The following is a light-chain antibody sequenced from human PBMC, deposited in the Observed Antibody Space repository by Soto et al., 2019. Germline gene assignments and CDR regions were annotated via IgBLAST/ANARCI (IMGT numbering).Light chain of an antibody. Sequence: TQSPATLSVSPGERATISCRASQGISSYLAWYQQKPGKAPKLLIYAASTLQSGVPSRFSGSGSGTEFTLTISSLQPEDFATYYCQQLNSYPLTFGGGTKVDIK. J-gene: IGKJ4*01. CDR3: QQLNSYPLT. CDR1: QGISSY. CDR2: AAS. V-gene: IGKV1-9*01.